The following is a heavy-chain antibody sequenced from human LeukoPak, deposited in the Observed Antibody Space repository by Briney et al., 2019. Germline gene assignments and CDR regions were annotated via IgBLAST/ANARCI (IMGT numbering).Heavy chain of an antibody. CDR3: ASVTYYYDSSDPDY. J-gene: IGHJ4*02. D-gene: IGHD3-22*01. CDR2: IYYSGST. CDR1: GDSISSHY. V-gene: IGHV4-39*01. Sequence: PSETLSLTCTVSGDSISSHYWSWIRQPPGKGLEWIGSIYYSGSTYYNPSLKSRVTISVDTSKNQFSLKLSSVTAADTAVYYCASVTYYYDSSDPDYWGQGTLVTVSS.